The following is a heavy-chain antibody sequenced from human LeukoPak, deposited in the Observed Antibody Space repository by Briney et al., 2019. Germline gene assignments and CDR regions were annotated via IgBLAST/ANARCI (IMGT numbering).Heavy chain of an antibody. CDR2: ISGSGTST. Sequence: GGSLRLSCAASGFTFRSYWMSWVRQAPGKGLEWVSGISGSGTSTYYADSVKGRFTISRDNSKNTLYLQMNSLRAEDTAVYYCAKPAGWYYDSSGYFNYWGQGILVTVSS. CDR1: GFTFRSYW. CDR3: AKPAGWYYDSSGYFNY. J-gene: IGHJ4*02. V-gene: IGHV3-23*01. D-gene: IGHD3-22*01.